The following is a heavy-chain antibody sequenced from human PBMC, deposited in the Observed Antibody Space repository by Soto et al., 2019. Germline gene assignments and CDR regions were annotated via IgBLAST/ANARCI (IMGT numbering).Heavy chain of an antibody. CDR3: ATPMALPGSDY. D-gene: IGHD3-10*01. V-gene: IGHV3-21*01. Sequence: PGGSLRLSCAASGFTFSNYNINWVRQAPGKGLEWISSISISNFIYYAASVKGRFTISRDNAKNSLYLQMNSLRVEDTAVYYCATPMALPGSDYWGQGA. J-gene: IGHJ4*02. CDR1: GFTFSNYN. CDR2: ISISNFI.